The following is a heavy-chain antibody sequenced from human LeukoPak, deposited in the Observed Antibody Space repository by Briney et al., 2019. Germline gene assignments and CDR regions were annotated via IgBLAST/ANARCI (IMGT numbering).Heavy chain of an antibody. J-gene: IGHJ6*01. CDR3: AKMKGHPLPKYYMDV. D-gene: IGHD1-26*01. V-gene: IGHV3-23*01. Sequence: GGSLRLSCAASVFTFSGFAMSGVRRTPGRGLEWVSGISGSGDNTLYADSVKGRFTISRDNSKNTLYLEMNSLRAEDTAIYYCAKMKGHPLPKYYMDVWGQGTTVTVSS. CDR1: VFTFSGFA. CDR2: ISGSGDNT.